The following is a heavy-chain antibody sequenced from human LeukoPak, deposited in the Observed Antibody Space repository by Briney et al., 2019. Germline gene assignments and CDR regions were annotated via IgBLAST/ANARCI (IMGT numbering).Heavy chain of an antibody. V-gene: IGHV3-30*04. CDR2: ISYDGRNK. D-gene: IGHD5-12*01. J-gene: IGHJ4*02. CDR1: GFTFSSYA. CDR3: ARDQYSGYGWGYYFDY. Sequence: GGSLRLSCAASGFTFSSYAMHWVRQAPGEGLEWVAVISYDGRNKYYADSVKGRFTISRDNSKNTLYLQMNSLRAEDTAVYYCARDQYSGYGWGYYFDYWGQGTLVTVSS.